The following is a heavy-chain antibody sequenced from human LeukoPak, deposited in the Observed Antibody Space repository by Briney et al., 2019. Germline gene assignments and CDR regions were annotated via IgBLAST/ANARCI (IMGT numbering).Heavy chain of an antibody. D-gene: IGHD5-18*01. CDR2: ISSSSSYI. CDR1: GFTFSSYS. CDR3: ARGGSGYSYGSGY. V-gene: IGHV3-21*01. Sequence: GGSLTLSCAASGFTFSSYSMNWVRQAPGKGLEWVSSISSSSSYIYYADSVKGRFTISRDNAKNSLYLQMNSLRAEDTAVYYCARGGSGYSYGSGYWGQGTLVTVSS. J-gene: IGHJ4*02.